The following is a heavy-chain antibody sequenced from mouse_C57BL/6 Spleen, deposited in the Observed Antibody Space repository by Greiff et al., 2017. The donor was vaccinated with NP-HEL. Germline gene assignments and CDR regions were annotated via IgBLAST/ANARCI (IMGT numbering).Heavy chain of an antibody. D-gene: IGHD1-1*01. CDR3: AIKGSSGGFAY. CDR1: GFSLTSYG. V-gene: IGHV2-2*01. J-gene: IGHJ3*01. CDR2: IWSGGST. Sequence: QVQLKESGPGLVQPSQSLSITCTVSGFSLTSYGVHWVRQSPGKGLEWLGVIWSGGSTDYNAAFISRLSISKDNSKSQVFFKMNSLQADDTAIYYCAIKGSSGGFAYWGQGTLVTVSA.